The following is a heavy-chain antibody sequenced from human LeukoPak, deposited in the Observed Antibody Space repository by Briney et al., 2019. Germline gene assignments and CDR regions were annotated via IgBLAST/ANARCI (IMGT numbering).Heavy chain of an antibody. CDR2: ISGSGGST. D-gene: IGHD3-22*01. V-gene: IGHV3-23*01. CDR3: AKVGIRISLIVVVFTTADDWYFDL. Sequence: GGSLRLSCAASGFTFSNYAMSRVLQAPGKGLEWVSGISGSGGSTYYADSVKGRLTISRDNSKNTLYLQMDSLRAEDTAVYYCAKVGIRISLIVVVFTTADDWYFDLWGRGTLVTVSS. CDR1: GFTFSNYA. J-gene: IGHJ2*01.